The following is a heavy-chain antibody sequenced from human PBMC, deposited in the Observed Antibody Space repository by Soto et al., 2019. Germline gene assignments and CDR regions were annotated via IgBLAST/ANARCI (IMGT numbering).Heavy chain of an antibody. CDR1: GGSISSYY. J-gene: IGHJ6*02. Sequence: SETLSLTCTVSGGSISSYYWSWIRQPPGKGLEWIGYIYYSGSTNYNPSLKSRVTISVDTSKNQFSLKLSSVTAADTAVYYCARGGVVPAAITYYYYGMDVWGQGTTVTVSS. D-gene: IGHD2-2*01. CDR2: IYYSGST. V-gene: IGHV4-59*01. CDR3: ARGGVVPAAITYYYYGMDV.